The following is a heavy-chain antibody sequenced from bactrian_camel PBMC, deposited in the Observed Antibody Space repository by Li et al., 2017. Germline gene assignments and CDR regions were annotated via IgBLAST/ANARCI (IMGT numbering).Heavy chain of an antibody. J-gene: IGHJ4*01. D-gene: IGHD2*01. CDR3: ATNYGSGYFCLGGRGNY. V-gene: IGHV3S53*01. Sequence: HVQLVESGGGSVQAGGSLRLSCTVSGGDYRDYCMGWFRQTVGKEREGVVGVDSEGAATYVAPVKDRFNIPRDNAKDTLYLEMNNLKPEDTAMYYCATNYGSGYFCLGGRGNYWGQGTQVTVS. CDR1: GGDYRDYC. CDR2: VDSEGAA.